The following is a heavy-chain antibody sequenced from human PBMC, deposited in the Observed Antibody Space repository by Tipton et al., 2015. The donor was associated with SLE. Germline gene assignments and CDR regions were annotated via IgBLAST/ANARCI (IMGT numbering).Heavy chain of an antibody. D-gene: IGHD4-17*01. CDR3: ARGLDYGDSPFDY. J-gene: IGHJ4*01. CDR2: IYYSGST. CDR1: GGSISSHY. V-gene: IGHV4-59*11. Sequence: TLSLSCTVSGGSISSHYWSWIRQPPGKGLEWIGYIYYSGSTNYNPSLKSRVTISVDTSKNQFSLKLSSVTAADTAVYYCARGLDYGDSPFDYWVHGTLVTVSS.